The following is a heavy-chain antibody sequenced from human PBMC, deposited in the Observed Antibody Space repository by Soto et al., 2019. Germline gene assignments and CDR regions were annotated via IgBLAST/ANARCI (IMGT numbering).Heavy chain of an antibody. Sequence: SETLSLTCAVYGGSFSGYYWSWIRQPPGKGLEWIGEINHSGSTNYNPSLKSRVTISVDTSKNQFSLKLSSVTAADTAVYYCARVPHLYSSSWYSRAYNWFDPWGQGTLVTVSS. CDR1: GGSFSGYY. J-gene: IGHJ5*02. CDR3: ARVPHLYSSSWYSRAYNWFDP. D-gene: IGHD6-13*01. CDR2: INHSGST. V-gene: IGHV4-34*01.